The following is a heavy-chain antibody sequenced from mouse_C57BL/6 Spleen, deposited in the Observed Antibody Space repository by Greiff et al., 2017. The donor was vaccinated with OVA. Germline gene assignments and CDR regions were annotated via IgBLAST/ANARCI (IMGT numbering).Heavy chain of an antibody. J-gene: IGHJ3*01. CDR2: IDPETGGT. V-gene: IGHV1-15*01. Sequence: VQLQQSGAELVRPGASVTLSCKASGYTFTDYEMHWVKQTPVHGLEWIGAIDPETGGTAYNQKFKGKAILTADNSSSTAYMELRSLTSEDSAVYYCTREATRTWFAYWGQGTLVTVSA. CDR3: TREATRTWFAY. CDR1: GYTFTDYE.